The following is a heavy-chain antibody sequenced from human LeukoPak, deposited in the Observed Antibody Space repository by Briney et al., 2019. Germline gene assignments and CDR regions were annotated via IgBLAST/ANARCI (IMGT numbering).Heavy chain of an antibody. V-gene: IGHV3-7*05. Sequence: GGSLSLSCAASGFASNSHWMSWVRQAPGKGLEWVANIKQDGSEKYYVDSVKGRFTISRDNTKNSLYLQMNSLRAEDTAVYYWGRDFNYGDFDYWGQGTLVTVSS. CDR1: GFASNSHW. CDR3: GRDFNYGDFDY. D-gene: IGHD4-17*01. J-gene: IGHJ4*02. CDR2: IKQDGSEK.